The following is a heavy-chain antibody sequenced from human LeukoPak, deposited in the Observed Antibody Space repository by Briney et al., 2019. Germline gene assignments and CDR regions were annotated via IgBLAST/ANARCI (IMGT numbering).Heavy chain of an antibody. V-gene: IGHV1-2*02. CDR1: GYTFTGYY. Sequence: GASVKVSCKASGYTFTGYYMHWVRQAPGQGLEWMGWINPNSGGTNYAQKFQGRVTMTRDTSISTAYMELSRLRSEDTAVYYCARGRGYSGYPWGGGYWGQGTLVTVSS. CDR2: INPNSGGT. CDR3: ARGRGYSGYPWGGGY. J-gene: IGHJ4*02. D-gene: IGHD5-12*01.